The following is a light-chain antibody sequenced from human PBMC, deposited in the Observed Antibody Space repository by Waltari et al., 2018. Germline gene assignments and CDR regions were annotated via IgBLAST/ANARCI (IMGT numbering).Light chain of an antibody. V-gene: IGLV2-23*02. J-gene: IGLJ1*01. Sequence: QSALTQPASVSGSPGQSITIPCTATRSDIGKYYSFPWYQHLPGKVPKVMISEVTKRPSGVSNRFSGSKSGNTASLTISGLQADDEAEYYCCSDAGSGTYVFGTGTKLTV. CDR3: CSDAGSGTYV. CDR1: RSDIGKYYS. CDR2: EVT.